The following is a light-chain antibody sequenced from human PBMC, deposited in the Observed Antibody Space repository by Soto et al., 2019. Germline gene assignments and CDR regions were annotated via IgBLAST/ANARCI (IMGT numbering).Light chain of an antibody. CDR1: QDIGTY. V-gene: IGKV1-8*01. J-gene: IGKJ1*01. Sequence: AIRMTQSPSSFSASTGDRVSITCRATQDIGTYLAWYQQIPGKAPKLLIYDASTLQTGVPSRFSGSGSGTDFTLTISYLQSEDFAVYYCQQFGSSPQTFGQGTKVEIK. CDR3: QQFGSSPQT. CDR2: DAS.